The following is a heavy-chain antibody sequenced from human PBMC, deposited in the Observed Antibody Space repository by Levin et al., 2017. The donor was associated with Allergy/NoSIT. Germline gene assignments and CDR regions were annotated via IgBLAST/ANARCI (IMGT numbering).Heavy chain of an antibody. J-gene: IGHJ6*02. CDR2: ISSSGSTI. Sequence: GGSLRLSCAASGFTFSSYEMNWVRQAPGKGLEWVSYISSSGSTIYYADSVKGRFTISRDNAKNSLYLQMNSLRAEDTAVYYCARDLIAARRFRGPFYYGMDVWGQGTTVTVSS. V-gene: IGHV3-48*03. D-gene: IGHD6-6*01. CDR3: ARDLIAARRFRGPFYYGMDV. CDR1: GFTFSSYE.